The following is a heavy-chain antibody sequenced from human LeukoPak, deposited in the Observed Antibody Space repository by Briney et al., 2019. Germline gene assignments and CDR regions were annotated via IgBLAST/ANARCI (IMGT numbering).Heavy chain of an antibody. CDR3: ARGPYCDRSNCFSAYFDY. CDR1: GGSISISY. J-gene: IGHJ4*02. Sequence: SETLSLTCTVSGGSISISYWSWTRLPPGRGRGWIGFIDYSGSTNYNPSLKSRVTMSVDTSKNQFSLKLSSVTAADTADYYCARGPYCDRSNCFSAYFDYWGQGTLVAVSS. CDR2: IDYSGST. D-gene: IGHD2/OR15-2a*01. V-gene: IGHV4-59*01.